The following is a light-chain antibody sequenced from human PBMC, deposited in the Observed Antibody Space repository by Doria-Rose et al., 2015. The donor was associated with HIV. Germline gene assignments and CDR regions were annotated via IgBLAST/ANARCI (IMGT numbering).Light chain of an antibody. V-gene: IGLV1-40*01. CDR3: QSYDSRLSVYV. CDR1: SSNIGAGFA. J-gene: IGLJ1*01. CDR2: GNT. Sequence: QAVLTQPPSVSASPGQRVAISCTGTSSNIGAGFAANWYQQLPRTATQLLIHGNTNRPSRVPDRSSGSKSGTSASLAISGLRAEDEADYYCQSYDSRLSVYVFGTGTKVTVL.